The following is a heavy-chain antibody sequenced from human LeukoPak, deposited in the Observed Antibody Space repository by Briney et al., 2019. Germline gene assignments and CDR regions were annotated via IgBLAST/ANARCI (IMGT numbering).Heavy chain of an antibody. Sequence: SQTLSLTCAISGDSVSSNSAAWNWIRQSPSRGLEWLGRTYYRSKWFNDYALSVRRRITINPDTSKNQFSLQLNSVTPEDTAVYYCARDATGGSALYFYYMDIWDKGTPVTVSS. CDR2: TYYRSKWFN. J-gene: IGHJ6*03. CDR1: GDSVSSNSAA. V-gene: IGHV6-1*01. CDR3: ARDATGGSALYFYYMDI. D-gene: IGHD2-15*01.